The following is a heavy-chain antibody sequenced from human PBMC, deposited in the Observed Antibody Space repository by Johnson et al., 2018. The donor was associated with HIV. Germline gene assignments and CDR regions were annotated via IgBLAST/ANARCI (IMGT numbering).Heavy chain of an antibody. V-gene: IGHV3-33*06. J-gene: IGHJ3*02. CDR1: GFTFSSYC. CDR2: IWHDGSTK. CDR3: AKDRWELNDAFDI. D-gene: IGHD1-26*01. Sequence: QVQLVESGGGVVPPGRSLRLSCAASGFTFSSYCMHWVRQAPGKGLEWVAVIWHDGSTKYYADSVKGRFTISRDTSKNTRYLPMNSLRAEDTAVYYCAKDRWELNDAFDIWGQWTMVTVSS.